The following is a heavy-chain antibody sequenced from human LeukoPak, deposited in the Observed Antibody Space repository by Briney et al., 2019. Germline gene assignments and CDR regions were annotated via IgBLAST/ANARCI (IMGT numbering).Heavy chain of an antibody. CDR2: VDPEDGET. Sequence: ASVKVSCKVSGYTFTDYYMHWVQQAPGKGVEWMGLVDPEDGETIYAEKFQGRGTITADTNTETDYMEMSSLRSEDTAVYYCATDPAIFGVAIIQHEAHQLDYWGQGTLVTVSS. J-gene: IGHJ4*02. CDR3: ATDPAIFGVAIIQHEAHQLDY. CDR1: GYTFTDYY. D-gene: IGHD3-3*01. V-gene: IGHV1-69-2*01.